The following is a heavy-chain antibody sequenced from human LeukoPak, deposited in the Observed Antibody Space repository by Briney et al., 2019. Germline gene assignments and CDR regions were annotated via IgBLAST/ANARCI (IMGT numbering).Heavy chain of an antibody. CDR3: ARVQQLADFDY. Sequence: TTSETLSLTCAVSGGSFNGYYWSWIRQPPGKGLEWIGEIDHSGSATHNPSLQSRVIISKDKSNNQFSLKLNSVTAADTAVYYCARVQQLADFDYWGQGNLVTVSS. CDR1: GGSFNGYY. D-gene: IGHD6-13*01. CDR2: IDHSGSA. V-gene: IGHV4-34*01. J-gene: IGHJ4*02.